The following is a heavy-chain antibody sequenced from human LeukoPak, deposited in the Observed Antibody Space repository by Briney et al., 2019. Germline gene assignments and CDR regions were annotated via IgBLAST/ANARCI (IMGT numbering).Heavy chain of an antibody. Sequence: ASVTVSCKASGGTFSSYAISWVRQAPGQGLEWMGGIIPIFGTANYAQKFQGRVTITTDESTSTAYMELSSLRSEDTAVYYCARAVGIAARPLINWFDPWGQGTLVTVSS. D-gene: IGHD6-6*01. CDR1: GGTFSSYA. CDR2: IIPIFGTA. V-gene: IGHV1-69*05. J-gene: IGHJ5*02. CDR3: ARAVGIAARPLINWFDP.